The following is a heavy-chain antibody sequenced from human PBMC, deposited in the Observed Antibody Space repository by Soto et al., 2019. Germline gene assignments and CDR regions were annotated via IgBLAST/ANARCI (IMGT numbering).Heavy chain of an antibody. CDR2: IYYSGST. Sequence: PSETLSLTCTVSGGSISSGDYYWSWIRQPPGKGLEWIGYIYYSGSTYYNPSLKSRVTISVDTSKNQFSLKLSSVTAADTAVYYCARVEGVLVPDRGNWFDPWGQGTLVTVSS. V-gene: IGHV4-30-4*01. CDR1: GGSISSGDYY. CDR3: ARVEGVLVPDRGNWFDP. D-gene: IGHD2-2*01. J-gene: IGHJ5*02.